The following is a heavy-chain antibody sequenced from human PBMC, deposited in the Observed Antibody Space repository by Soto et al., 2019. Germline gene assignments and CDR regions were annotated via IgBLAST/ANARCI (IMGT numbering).Heavy chain of an antibody. CDR1: GVSFSGYY. J-gene: IGHJ6*02. V-gene: IGHV4-34*01. Sequence: SETLSLTCAVYGVSFSGYYWSWIRQPPGKGLEWIGEINHSGSTNYNPSLKSRVTISVDTSKNQVSLKLSSVTAAGTAVYYCARVSGIYYYGMDVWGQGTTVTV. CDR2: INHSGST. CDR3: ARVSGIYYYGMDV. D-gene: IGHD3-10*01.